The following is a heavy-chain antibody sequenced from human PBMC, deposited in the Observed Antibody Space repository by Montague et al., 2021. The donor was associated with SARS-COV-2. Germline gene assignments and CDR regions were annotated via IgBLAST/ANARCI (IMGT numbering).Heavy chain of an antibody. V-gene: IGHV6-1*01. CDR1: SGDSAA. Sequence: SGDSAAWNWIRQSPSRGLEWLGRTYYRSKWYNDYAVSVKSRITINPDTSKNQFSLQLNSVTPEDTAVYYCARDDPYCTNGVCYTGNWFDPWGQGTLVTVSS. CDR3: ARDDPYCTNGVCYTGNWFDP. J-gene: IGHJ5*02. D-gene: IGHD2-8*01. CDR2: TYYRSKWYN.